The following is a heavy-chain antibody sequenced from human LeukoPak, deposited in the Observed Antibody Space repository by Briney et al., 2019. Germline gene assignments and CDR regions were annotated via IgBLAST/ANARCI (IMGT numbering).Heavy chain of an antibody. J-gene: IGHJ2*01. Sequence: APVKVSCKASGYTFTGYYMHWVRQAPGQGLEWMGWINPNSGGTNYAQKFQGRVTMTRDTSISTAYVELSRLRSDDTAVYYCARDGDYSAGYFDLWGRGTLVTVSS. D-gene: IGHD4-17*01. V-gene: IGHV1-2*02. CDR2: INPNSGGT. CDR1: GYTFTGYY. CDR3: ARDGDYSAGYFDL.